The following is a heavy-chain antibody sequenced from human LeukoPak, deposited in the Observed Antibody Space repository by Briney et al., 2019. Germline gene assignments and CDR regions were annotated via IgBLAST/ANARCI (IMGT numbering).Heavy chain of an antibody. CDR1: GGSISSYY. J-gene: IGHJ4*02. CDR3: ARMSYDSSGYYRLLLDY. CDR2: IYYSGST. D-gene: IGHD3-22*01. Sequence: SETLSLTCTVSGGSISSYYWSWIRQPPGKGLEWIGYIYYSGSTNYNPPLKSRVTISVDTSKNQFSLKLSSVTAADTAVYYCARMSYDSSGYYRLLLDYWGQGTLVTVSS. V-gene: IGHV4-59*01.